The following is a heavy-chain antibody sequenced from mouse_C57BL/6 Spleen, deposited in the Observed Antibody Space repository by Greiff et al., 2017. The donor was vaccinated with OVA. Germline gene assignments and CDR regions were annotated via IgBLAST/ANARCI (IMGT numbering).Heavy chain of an antibody. D-gene: IGHD1-1*01. Sequence: VQLQESGAELVKPGASVKISCKASGYAFSSYWMNWVKQRPGKGLEWIGQIYPGDGDTNYNGKFKGKATLTADKSSSTAYMQLSSLTSEDSAVYYCARSITTVVDFDVWGTGTTVTVSS. CDR2: IYPGDGDT. CDR3: ARSITTVVDFDV. CDR1: GYAFSSYW. J-gene: IGHJ1*03. V-gene: IGHV1-80*01.